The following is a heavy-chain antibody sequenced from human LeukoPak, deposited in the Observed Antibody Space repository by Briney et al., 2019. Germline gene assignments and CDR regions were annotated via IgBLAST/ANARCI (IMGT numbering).Heavy chain of an antibody. V-gene: IGHV4-61*05. Sequence: PSETLSLTCTVSGDSINSGGYSWAWIRQPPGKGLEWIGYIYYSGNTNYNPSLKSRVTISVDTSKNQFSLKLSSVTAADTAVYYCARQWELRGWYDPWGQGTLVTVSS. J-gene: IGHJ5*02. CDR1: GDSINSGGYS. CDR3: ARQWELRGWYDP. CDR2: IYYSGNT. D-gene: IGHD1-26*01.